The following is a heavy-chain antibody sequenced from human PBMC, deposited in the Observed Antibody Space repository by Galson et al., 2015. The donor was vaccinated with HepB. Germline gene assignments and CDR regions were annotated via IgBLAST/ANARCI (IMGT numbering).Heavy chain of an antibody. CDR2: ISWNSGSI. V-gene: IGHV3-9*01. J-gene: IGHJ5*02. CDR1: GFTFDDYA. D-gene: IGHD6-6*01. Sequence: SLRLSCAASGFTFDDYAMHWVRHAPGKGLEWVSGISWNSGSIGYADSVKGRFPISRDNSKNTLYLQMNSLRAEDTAVYYCARGYDGVSRRGAARPYRFDPWGQGTLVTVSS. CDR3: ARGYDGVSRRGAARPYRFDP.